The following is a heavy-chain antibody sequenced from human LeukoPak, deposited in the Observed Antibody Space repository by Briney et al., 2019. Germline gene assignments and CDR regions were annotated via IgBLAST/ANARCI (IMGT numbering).Heavy chain of an antibody. D-gene: IGHD5-24*01. V-gene: IGHV4-39*07. CDR1: GGSISSSSYY. CDR2: IYYSGST. Sequence: PSETLSLTCTVSGGSISSSSYYWGWIRQPPGKGLEWIGSIYYSGSTYYNPSLKSRVTISVDTSKNQFSLKLSSATAADTAVYYCARVTGWLQFWYFDYWGQGTLVTVSS. CDR3: ARVTGWLQFWYFDY. J-gene: IGHJ4*02.